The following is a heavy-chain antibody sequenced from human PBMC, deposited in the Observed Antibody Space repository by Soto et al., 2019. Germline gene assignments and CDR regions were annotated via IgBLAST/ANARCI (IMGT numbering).Heavy chain of an antibody. CDR1: GFTFSNAW. J-gene: IGHJ6*02. V-gene: IGHV3-15*07. Sequence: EAQLGESGGGLVTPGGSLRLSCEASGFTFSNAWMNWVRQAPGKGLEWVGLIKMKSEGATTHYAAPVNGRFTISRDDSKKILYLQMSSLKTEDTAVYYCTTLGSHYYCHNFDVWGQGTTVAVSS. CDR2: IKMKSEGATT. CDR3: TTLGSHYYCHNFDV.